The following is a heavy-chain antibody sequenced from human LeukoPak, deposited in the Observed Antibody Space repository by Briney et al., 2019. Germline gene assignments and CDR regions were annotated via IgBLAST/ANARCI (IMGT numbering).Heavy chain of an antibody. D-gene: IGHD4-17*01. CDR2: INHSGSA. J-gene: IGHJ4*02. CDR1: GGSFSGYY. CDR3: ARGGDYGDLRYFDY. Sequence: SETLSLTCAVYGGSFSGYYWGWIRQPPGEGLEWIGEINHSGSANYNASLKSRVTISVDKSKNQFSLKLNSVTAADTAVYYCARGGDYGDLRYFDYWGQGTLVTVSS. V-gene: IGHV4-34*01.